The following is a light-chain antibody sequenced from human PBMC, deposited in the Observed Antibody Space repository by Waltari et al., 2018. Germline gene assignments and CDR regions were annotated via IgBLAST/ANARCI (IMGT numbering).Light chain of an antibody. V-gene: IGLV2-14*03. CDR2: DVS. CDR3: SSYITTNTLEL. Sequence: QSALTQPASVSGSPGQSITISCTGTSSDDGSYNYVRWYQQHPGKAPKLIIYDVSYRPSGVSNRFSGSKSGNTASLTISGLQAEDEADYYCSSYITTNTLELFGGGTSLTVL. J-gene: IGLJ2*01. CDR1: SSDDGSYNY.